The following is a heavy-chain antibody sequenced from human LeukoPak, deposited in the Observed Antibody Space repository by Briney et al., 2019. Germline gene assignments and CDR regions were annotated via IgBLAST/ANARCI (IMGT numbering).Heavy chain of an antibody. V-gene: IGHV4-34*01. CDR2: INHSGST. D-gene: IGHD2-15*01. CDR1: GGSFSGYY. J-gene: IGHJ4*02. CDR3: AAQLLPLWHFDY. Sequence: PSETLSLTCAVYGGSFSGYYWSWIRQPPGKGLEWIGEINHSGSTNYNPSLKSRVTISVDTSKNQFSLKLSSVTAADTAVYYCAAQLLPLWHFDYWGQGTLVTVSS.